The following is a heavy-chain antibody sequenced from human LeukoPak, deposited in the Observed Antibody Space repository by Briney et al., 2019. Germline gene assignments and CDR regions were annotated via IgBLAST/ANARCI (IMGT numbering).Heavy chain of an antibody. D-gene: IGHD2-2*01. J-gene: IGHJ4*02. CDR2: TYSGGDT. CDR1: GFTVSRNY. V-gene: IGHV3-53*01. CDR3: ARSPPASPFDY. Sequence: GGSLRLSCAASGFTVSRNYMSWVRQAPGKGLEWVSVTYSGGDTYYADSVKGRFTISRDISKNTLYLQINSLRAEDTAFYYCARSPPASPFDYWGQGTLVAVSS.